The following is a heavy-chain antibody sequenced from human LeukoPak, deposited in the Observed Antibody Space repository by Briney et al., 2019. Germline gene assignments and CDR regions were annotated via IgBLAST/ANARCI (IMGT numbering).Heavy chain of an antibody. D-gene: IGHD6-13*01. J-gene: IGHJ4*02. CDR1: GLTFRSYA. V-gene: IGHV3-30-3*01. Sequence: GGSLRLSCVVSGLTFRSYALHWVRQAPGKGLEWVAVISQDGSKRHYGDSVKGRFTISRDNSRNTLYLEMNSRRAGDTAVYYCVREPGPGYFDYWGRGTLVTVSS. CDR3: VREPGPGYFDY. CDR2: ISQDGSKR.